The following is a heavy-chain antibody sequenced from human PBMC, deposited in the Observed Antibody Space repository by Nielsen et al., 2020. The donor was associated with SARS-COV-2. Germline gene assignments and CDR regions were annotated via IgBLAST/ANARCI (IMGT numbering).Heavy chain of an antibody. CDR2: ICGRGGRT. CDR1: GFTFRSNP. CDR3: AKDFRRIQLWSTGPYFDY. Sequence: GSLRLSFAASGFTFRSNPMSWVRQAPGTGLDWVSGICGRGGRTHYAVSVKGRFTISRDNSKNTLYLQMNSLRAEDTAVYYCAKDFRRIQLWSTGPYFDYWGQGSLVSVSS. J-gene: IGHJ4*02. D-gene: IGHD5-18*01. V-gene: IGHV3-23*01.